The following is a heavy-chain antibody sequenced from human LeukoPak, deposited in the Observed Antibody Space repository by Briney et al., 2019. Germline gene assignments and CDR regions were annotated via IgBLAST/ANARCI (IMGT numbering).Heavy chain of an antibody. CDR3: AREVGATTPFDY. V-gene: IGHV1-18*01. Sequence: ASVKVSCKASGYTSTSCGISWVRQGPGQGLEWMGWISAYNGNTNYAQKLQGRVAMTTDTSTSTAYMEPRSLRSDDTAVYYCAREVGATTPFDYWGQGTLVTVSS. D-gene: IGHD1-26*01. CDR1: GYTSTSCG. CDR2: ISAYNGNT. J-gene: IGHJ4*02.